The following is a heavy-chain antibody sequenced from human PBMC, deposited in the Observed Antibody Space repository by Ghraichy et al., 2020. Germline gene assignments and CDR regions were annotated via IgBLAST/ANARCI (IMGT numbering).Heavy chain of an antibody. V-gene: IGHV4-34*01. D-gene: IGHD2-2*01. CDR1: GGSFSGYY. CDR3: ARAKGYCSSTSCVCWFDP. J-gene: IGHJ5*02. CDR2: INHSGST. Sequence: SETLSLTCAVYGGSFSGYYWSWIRQPPGKGLEWIGEINHSGSTNYNPSLKSRVTISVDTSKNQFSLKLSSVTAADTAVYYCARAKGYCSSTSCVCWFDPWSQGTLVTVSS.